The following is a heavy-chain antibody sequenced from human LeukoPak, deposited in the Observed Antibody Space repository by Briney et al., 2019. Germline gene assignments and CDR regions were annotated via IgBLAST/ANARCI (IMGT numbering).Heavy chain of an antibody. J-gene: IGHJ4*02. CDR2: ISYDGSNK. V-gene: IGHV3-30*18. CDR3: VKAQRRRLWFGELLDY. D-gene: IGHD3-10*01. CDR1: GFTFSSYG. Sequence: GGSLRLSCAASGFTFSSYGMHWVRQAPGKGLEWVAVISYDGSNKYYADSVKGRFTISRDNSKNTLYLQMNSLRAEDTAVYYCVKAQRRRLWFGELLDYWGQGTLVTVSS.